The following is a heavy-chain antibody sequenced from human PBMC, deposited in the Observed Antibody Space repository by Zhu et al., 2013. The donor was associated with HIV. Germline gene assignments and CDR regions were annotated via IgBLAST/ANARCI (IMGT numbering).Heavy chain of an antibody. CDR2: MNPNSGNS. D-gene: IGHD3-3*01. Sequence: QVQLVQSGAEVKKPGASVKVSCKASGYTFNNYDINWVRQAPGQGLEWMGWMNPNSGNSGYTQKFQGRITMTRNASINTAYMELRNLRSDDTAVYYCARENLGLNQNDFRGHWGQGTLVTVSS. CDR3: ARENLGLNQNDFRGH. CDR1: GYTFNNYD. V-gene: IGHV1-8*02. J-gene: IGHJ4*02.